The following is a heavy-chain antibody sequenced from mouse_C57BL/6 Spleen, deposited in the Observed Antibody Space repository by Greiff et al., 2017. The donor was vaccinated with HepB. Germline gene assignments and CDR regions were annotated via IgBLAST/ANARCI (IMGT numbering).Heavy chain of an antibody. D-gene: IGHD1-1*01. Sequence: EVKLMESGGGLVKPGGSLKLSCAASGFTFSDYGMHWVRQAPEKGLEWVAYISSGSSTIYYADTVKGRFTISRDNAKNTLFLQMTSLRSEDTAMYYCAKIPYYYGSSGYFDVWGTGTTVTVSS. CDR3: AKIPYYYGSSGYFDV. J-gene: IGHJ1*03. CDR2: ISSGSSTI. V-gene: IGHV5-17*01. CDR1: GFTFSDYG.